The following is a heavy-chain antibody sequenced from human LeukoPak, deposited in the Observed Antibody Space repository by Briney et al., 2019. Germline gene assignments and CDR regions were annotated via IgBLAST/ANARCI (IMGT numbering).Heavy chain of an antibody. V-gene: IGHV4-59*01. Sequence: SETLSLTCTVSGGSITSYYWSWIRQPPGKGLEWIGYIYYSGSTNYNPSLKSRVTISFETSKNQFSLKLSSVTAAVTAVYYCARGIAPLAYWGQGTLVTVSS. J-gene: IGHJ4*02. CDR2: IYYSGST. CDR3: ARGIAPLAY. D-gene: IGHD2-15*01. CDR1: GGSITSYY.